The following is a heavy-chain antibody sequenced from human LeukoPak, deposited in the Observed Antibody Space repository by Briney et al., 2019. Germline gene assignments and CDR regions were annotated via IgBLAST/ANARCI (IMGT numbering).Heavy chain of an antibody. D-gene: IGHD6-13*01. CDR1: GYTFTSYG. J-gene: IGHJ6*02. Sequence: ASVKVSCKASGYTFTSYGISWVRQAPGQGLEWMGWISAYNGNTNYAQKLQGRVTMTTDTSTSTAYMELRSLRSDDTAVYYCARFGYSSSWHYRDYYYYGMDVWGQGTTVTVSS. CDR2: ISAYNGNT. CDR3: ARFGYSSSWHYRDYYYYGMDV. V-gene: IGHV1-18*01.